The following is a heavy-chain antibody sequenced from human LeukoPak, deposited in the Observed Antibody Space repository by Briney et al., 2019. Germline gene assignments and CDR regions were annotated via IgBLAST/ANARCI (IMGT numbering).Heavy chain of an antibody. CDR3: AKDGSIAAAGYYYYGMDV. J-gene: IGHJ6*02. V-gene: IGHV3-23*01. Sequence: GGSLRLSCAASGFTFSSYAMSWVRQAPGKGLEWVSAISGSGGSTYYSDSVKGRCTISRDNSKNTLYLQTNSLRAEDTAVYYCAKDGSIAAAGYYYYGMDVWGQGTTVTVSS. D-gene: IGHD6-13*01. CDR2: ISGSGGST. CDR1: GFTFSSYA.